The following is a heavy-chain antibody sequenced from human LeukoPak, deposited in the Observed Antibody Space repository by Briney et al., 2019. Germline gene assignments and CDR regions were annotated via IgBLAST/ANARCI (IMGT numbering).Heavy chain of an antibody. J-gene: IGHJ4*02. CDR3: ARRGLLRAPDY. Sequence: PSETLSLTCAVYGGSFSGYYWSWIRQPPGKGLEWIGEINHSGSTNYNPSLKSRVTISVDTSKNQFSLKLSSVTAADTAVYYCARRGLLRAPDYWGQGTLVTVSS. CDR2: INHSGST. CDR1: GGSFSGYY. D-gene: IGHD3-16*01. V-gene: IGHV4-34*01.